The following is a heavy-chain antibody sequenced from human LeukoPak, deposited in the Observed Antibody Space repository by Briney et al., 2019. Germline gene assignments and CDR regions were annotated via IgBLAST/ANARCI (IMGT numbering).Heavy chain of an antibody. CDR3: ARAPWAYGNYVHAFDI. Sequence: SETLSLTCTVSGYSISSGYYWGWIRQPPGKGLEWIGRIYTSGSTNYSPSLKSRVTMSVDTSKNQLSLKLSSVTAADTAVYYCARAPWAYGNYVHAFDIWGHGTMVTVSS. D-gene: IGHD4-11*01. V-gene: IGHV4-38-2*02. J-gene: IGHJ3*02. CDR2: IYTSGST. CDR1: GYSISSGYY.